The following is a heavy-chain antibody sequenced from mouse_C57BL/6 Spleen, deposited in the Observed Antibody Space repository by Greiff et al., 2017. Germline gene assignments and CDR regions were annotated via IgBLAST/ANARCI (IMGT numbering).Heavy chain of an antibody. CDR2: INPNNGGT. Sequence: EVQLQQSGPELVKPGASVKISCKASGYTFTDYYMNWVKQSHGKSLEWIGDINPNNGGTSYNQKFKGKATLTVDKSSSTAYMVLRSLTSEDSAVYYCARIYYDYDGYFDVWGTGTTVTVSS. V-gene: IGHV1-26*01. CDR1: GYTFTDYY. J-gene: IGHJ1*03. CDR3: ARIYYDYDGYFDV. D-gene: IGHD2-4*01.